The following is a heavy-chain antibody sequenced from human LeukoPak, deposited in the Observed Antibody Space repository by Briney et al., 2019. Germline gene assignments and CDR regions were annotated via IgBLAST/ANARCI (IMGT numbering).Heavy chain of an antibody. J-gene: IGHJ6*02. V-gene: IGHV4-39*07. Sequence: SETLSLTCTVTGGFISRSSYYWGWIRQPPGKGLEWIGSIYYSGSTYYHPSLKSRVTISVDTSKNQFSLKLSSVTAADTAVYSCARGHQDSGSYSGYYYYGMDVCGQGTTVTVSS. D-gene: IGHD1-26*01. CDR3: ARGHQDSGSYSGYYYYGMDV. CDR1: GGFISRSSYY. CDR2: IYYSGST.